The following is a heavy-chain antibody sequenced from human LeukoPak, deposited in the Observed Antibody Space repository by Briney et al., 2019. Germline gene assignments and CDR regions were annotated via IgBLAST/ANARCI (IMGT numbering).Heavy chain of an antibody. D-gene: IGHD3-3*01. CDR1: GGTFSSYA. J-gene: IGHJ4*02. CDR2: IIPIFGTA. V-gene: IGHV1-69*13. Sequence: GASVKVSCKASGGTFSSYAISWVRQAPGQGLEWMGGIIPIFGTANYAQKSQGRVTITADESTSTAYMELSSLRSEDTAVYYCASPTYDFWSGYFDYWGQGTLVTVSS. CDR3: ASPTYDFWSGYFDY.